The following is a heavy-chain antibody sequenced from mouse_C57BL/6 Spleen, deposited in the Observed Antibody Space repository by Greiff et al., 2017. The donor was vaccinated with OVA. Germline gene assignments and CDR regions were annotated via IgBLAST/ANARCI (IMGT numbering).Heavy chain of an antibody. CDR2: ISSGGDYI. D-gene: IGHD3-1*01. CDR3: TRDLGVGYFDY. Sequence: EVHLVESGEGLVKPGGSLKLSCAASGFTFSSYAMSWVRQTPEKRLEWVAYISSGGDYIYYADTVKGRFTISRDNARNTLYLQMSSLKSEDTAMYYCTRDLGVGYFDYWGQGTTLTVSS. V-gene: IGHV5-9-1*02. CDR1: GFTFSSYA. J-gene: IGHJ2*01.